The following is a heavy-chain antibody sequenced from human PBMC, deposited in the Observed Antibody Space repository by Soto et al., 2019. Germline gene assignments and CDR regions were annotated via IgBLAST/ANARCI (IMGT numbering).Heavy chain of an antibody. Sequence: LSLTCTVSGGSITSGGYYWSWIRQHPGKGLEWLGYIYDSGSTFYNPSLKSRITLSVDTSKNQFSLKLSSVTVADTAVYSCARKQAGYFYGIDYWGQGTLVTVS. J-gene: IGHJ4*02. V-gene: IGHV4-31*03. CDR3: ARKQAGYFYGIDY. D-gene: IGHD3-10*01. CDR1: GGSITSGGYY. CDR2: IYDSGST.